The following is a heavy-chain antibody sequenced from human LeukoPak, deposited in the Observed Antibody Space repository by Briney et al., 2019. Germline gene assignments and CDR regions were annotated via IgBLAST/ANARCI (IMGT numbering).Heavy chain of an antibody. CDR1: GYTFTSYY. CDR3: ARGPTDLWFGDGHYYYGMDV. CDR2: MNPNSGNT. Sequence: GASVKVSCEASGYTFTSYYINWVRQATGQGLEWMGWMNPNSGNTGYAQRFQGRVTMTRNTSISTAYMELSSLRSEDTAVYYCARGPTDLWFGDGHYYYGMDVWGQGTTVTVSS. D-gene: IGHD3-10*01. J-gene: IGHJ6*02. V-gene: IGHV1-8*01.